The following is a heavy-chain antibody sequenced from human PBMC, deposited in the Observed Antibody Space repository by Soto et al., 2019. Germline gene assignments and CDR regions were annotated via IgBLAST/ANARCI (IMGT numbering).Heavy chain of an antibody. V-gene: IGHV1-46*03. J-gene: IGHJ4*01. CDR1: GYTFTRYY. CDR3: ARGGQLRYLDWLLDY. CDR2: INPSGGGT. Sequence: ASVKGSCEASGYTFTRYYMHCVRQAPGQGLEWMGIINPSGGGTSYAQKFQGRVTMTRDTSTSTVYMELSSLRSEDTAAYYCARGGQLRYLDWLLDYWG. D-gene: IGHD3-9*01.